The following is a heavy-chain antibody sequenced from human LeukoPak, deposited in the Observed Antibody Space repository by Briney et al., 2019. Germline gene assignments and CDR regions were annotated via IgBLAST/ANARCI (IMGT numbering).Heavy chain of an antibody. Sequence: PGESLRLSCAASGFTFSSYAMSWVRQAPGKGLEWVSAISCSGGSTYYADSVKGRFTISRDNSKNTLYLQMNSLRAEDTAAYYCAKTWYYYDSSGYSESYYFDYWGQGPLVTASS. D-gene: IGHD3-22*01. CDR3: AKTWYYYDSSGYSESYYFDY. CDR1: GFTFSSYA. V-gene: IGHV3-23*01. CDR2: ISCSGGST. J-gene: IGHJ4*02.